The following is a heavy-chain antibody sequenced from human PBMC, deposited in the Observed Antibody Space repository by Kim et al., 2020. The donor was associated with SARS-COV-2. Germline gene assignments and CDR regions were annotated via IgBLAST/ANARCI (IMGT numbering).Heavy chain of an antibody. CDR2: IYYSGST. D-gene: IGHD3-10*01. CDR1: GGSISSSSYY. CDR3: ARHADDTMVRGVMGWFDP. Sequence: SETLSLTCTVSGGSISSSSYYWGWIRQPPGKGLEWIGSIYYSGSTYYNPSLKSRVTISVDTSKNQFSLKLSSVTAADTAVYYCARHADDTMVRGVMGWFDPWGQGTLVTVSS. J-gene: IGHJ5*02. V-gene: IGHV4-39*01.